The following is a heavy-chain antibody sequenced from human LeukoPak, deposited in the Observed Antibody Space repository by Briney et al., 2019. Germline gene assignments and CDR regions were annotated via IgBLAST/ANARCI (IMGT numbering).Heavy chain of an antibody. V-gene: IGHV3-30*02. CDR3: AKAPHRDSSSSVYYYSYYIDV. Sequence: PGGSLRLSCEASGLTFSSYGMHWVRQAPGKGLEWVAFIRYDGSNKYYADSMKGRFTISRDNSRNTLHLPMNRLRAEATAASYCAKAPHRDSSSSVYYYSYYIDVRGTGTTVTASS. CDR1: GLTFSSYG. D-gene: IGHD6-13*01. CDR2: IRYDGSNK. J-gene: IGHJ6*03.